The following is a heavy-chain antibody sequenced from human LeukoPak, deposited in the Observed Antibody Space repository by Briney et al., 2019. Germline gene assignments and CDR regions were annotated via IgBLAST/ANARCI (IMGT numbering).Heavy chain of an antibody. CDR3: ARDHRITFGGVIVL. D-gene: IGHD3-16*02. V-gene: IGHV4-34*01. CDR2: INHSGST. CDR1: GGSFSGYY. Sequence: SETLSFTCAVYGGSFSGYYWSWIRQPPGKGLEWIGEINHSGSTNYNPSLKSRVTISVDTSKNQFSLKLSSVAAADTAVYYCARDHRITFGGVIVLWGQGTLVTVSS. J-gene: IGHJ4*02.